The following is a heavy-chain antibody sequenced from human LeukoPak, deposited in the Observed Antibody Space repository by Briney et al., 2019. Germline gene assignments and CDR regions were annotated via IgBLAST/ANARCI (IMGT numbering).Heavy chain of an antibody. J-gene: IGHJ4*02. CDR3: AKPTTYSSPFDY. V-gene: IGHV3-30-3*02. CDR2: ISYDGSNK. D-gene: IGHD6-19*01. Sequence: GGSLRLSCAASGFTFSSYAMHWVRQAPGKGLEWVAVISYDGSNKYYADSVKGRFTISRDNSKNTLYLQMNSLRAEDTAVYYCAKPTTYSSPFDYWGQGTLVTVSS. CDR1: GFTFSSYA.